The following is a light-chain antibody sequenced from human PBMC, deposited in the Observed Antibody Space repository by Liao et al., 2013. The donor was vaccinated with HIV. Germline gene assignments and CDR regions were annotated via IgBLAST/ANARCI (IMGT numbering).Light chain of an antibody. Sequence: SYELTQPPSVSVSPGQTASITCSGDKLGDEYASWYQQKPGQSPVLVIYQDTRRPSGIPERFSGSNSGNTATLTISGTQAMDEADYYCQAWDSSTVIFGGGTKL. V-gene: IGLV3-1*01. J-gene: IGLJ2*01. CDR3: QAWDSSTVI. CDR1: KLGDEY. CDR2: QDT.